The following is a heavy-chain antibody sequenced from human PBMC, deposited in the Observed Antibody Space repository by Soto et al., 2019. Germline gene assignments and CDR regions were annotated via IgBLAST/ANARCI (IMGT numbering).Heavy chain of an antibody. V-gene: IGHV4-4*07. D-gene: IGHD2-15*01. J-gene: IGHJ4*02. Sequence: QVQLQESGPGLVKPSETLSLTCTVSGASITNYYWSWLRQPAGKGLEWIGRLYTSGSTNYNPSLKGRVTMSVDTSKNQFSLELNSVTAADTAVYYCARSAWAAAPLDYWGQGTLVTVSS. CDR2: LYTSGST. CDR3: ARSAWAAAPLDY. CDR1: GASITNYY.